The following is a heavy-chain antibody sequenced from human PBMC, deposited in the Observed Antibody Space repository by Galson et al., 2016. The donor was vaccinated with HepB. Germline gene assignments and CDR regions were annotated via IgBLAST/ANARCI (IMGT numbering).Heavy chain of an antibody. Sequence: CKASGYTFTSYAVHWVRQAPGQRLEWMGWINAGNGNTKYSQKFQGRVSITRDTSASTTYMGLSSLRSEDTAVYYCARVRKVIVVGDAFDIWGQGTMVTVSS. CDR1: GYTFTSYA. CDR2: INAGNGNT. J-gene: IGHJ3*02. D-gene: IGHD3-16*02. V-gene: IGHV1-3*01. CDR3: ARVRKVIVVGDAFDI.